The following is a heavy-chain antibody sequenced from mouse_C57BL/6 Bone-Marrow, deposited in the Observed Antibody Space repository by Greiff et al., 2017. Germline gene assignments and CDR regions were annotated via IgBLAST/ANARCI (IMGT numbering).Heavy chain of an antibody. CDR3: ARGDDGYYDWFAY. CDR1: GFTFTDYY. D-gene: IGHD2-3*01. J-gene: IGHJ3*01. CDR2: IRNKANGYTT. V-gene: IGHV7-3*01. Sequence: EVQGVESGGGLVQPGGSLSLSCAASGFTFTDYYMSWVRQPPGKALEWLGFIRNKANGYTTEYSASVKGRFTISRDNSQSILYLQMNALRAEDSATYYCARGDDGYYDWFAYWGQGTLVTVSA.